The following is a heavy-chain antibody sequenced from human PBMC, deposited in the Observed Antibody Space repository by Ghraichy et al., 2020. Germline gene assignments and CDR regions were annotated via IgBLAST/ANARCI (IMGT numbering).Heavy chain of an antibody. CDR3: AKTCSKWLVLFYGMDV. CDR2: ISGSGGST. CDR1: GFTFSSYA. V-gene: IGHV3-23*01. Sequence: GGSLRLSCAASGFTFSSYAMSWVRQAPGKGLEWVSAISGSGGSTYYADSVKGRFTISRDNSKNTLYLQMNSLRAEDTAVYYCAKTCSKWLVLFYGMDVWGQGTTVTVSS. D-gene: IGHD6-19*01. J-gene: IGHJ6*02.